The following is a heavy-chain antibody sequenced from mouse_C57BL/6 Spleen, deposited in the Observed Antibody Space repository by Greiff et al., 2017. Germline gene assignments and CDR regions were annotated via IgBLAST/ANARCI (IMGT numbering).Heavy chain of an antibody. D-gene: IGHD1-1*01. CDR1: GYTFTSYG. V-gene: IGHV1-81*01. CDR2: IYPRSGNT. CDR3: ARSGSYYGRSHWYFDV. Sequence: QVQLQQSGAELARPGASVKLSCKASGYTFTSYGISWVKQRTGQGLEWIGEIYPRSGNTYYNEKFKGKATLTADKSSSTAYMELRSLTSEDSAVYFCARSGSYYGRSHWYFDVWGTGTTVTVSS. J-gene: IGHJ1*03.